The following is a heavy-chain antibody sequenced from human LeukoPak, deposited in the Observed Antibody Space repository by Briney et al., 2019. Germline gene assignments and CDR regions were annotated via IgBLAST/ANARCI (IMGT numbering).Heavy chain of an antibody. Sequence: TGGSLRLSCAASGFTFSSYAMTWVRRAPGKGLEWVSTISNSGGSTYYADSVKGRFTISRDNSKNTLYLHMNSLRDEDTAVYYCAKDLRIQLWAYYFDYWGQGTLVTVSS. V-gene: IGHV3-23*01. CDR3: AKDLRIQLWAYYFDY. CDR2: ISNSGGST. CDR1: GFTFSSYA. D-gene: IGHD5-18*01. J-gene: IGHJ4*02.